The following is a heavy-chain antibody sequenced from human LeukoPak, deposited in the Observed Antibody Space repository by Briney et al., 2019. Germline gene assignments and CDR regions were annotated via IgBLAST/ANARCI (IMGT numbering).Heavy chain of an antibody. J-gene: IGHJ4*02. Sequence: PGGSLRLSCAASGFTFSSYSMNWVRQAPGKGREWVSYISSSSATIYYADSVKGRFTISRDNAKNSLYLQMNSLRDEDTAVYYCARIQGSSWYYFDYWGQGTLVTVSS. CDR1: GFTFSSYS. CDR2: ISSSSATI. D-gene: IGHD6-13*01. V-gene: IGHV3-48*02. CDR3: ARIQGSSWYYFDY.